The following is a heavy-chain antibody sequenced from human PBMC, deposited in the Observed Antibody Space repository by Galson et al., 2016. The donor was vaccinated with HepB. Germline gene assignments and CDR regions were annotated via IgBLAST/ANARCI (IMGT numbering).Heavy chain of an antibody. Sequence: SVKVSCKASGDTFSSYTFTWVRQAPGQGLEWMGGVTPMFGTTNYAQKFQGRVRITADESTSTAYMDLNSLRSEDTAVYFCARDRSDGVLEYWGQGTLVAVSS. V-gene: IGHV1-69*13. CDR3: ARDRSDGVLEY. CDR2: VTPMFGTT. J-gene: IGHJ4*02. CDR1: GDTFSSYT. D-gene: IGHD3-16*01.